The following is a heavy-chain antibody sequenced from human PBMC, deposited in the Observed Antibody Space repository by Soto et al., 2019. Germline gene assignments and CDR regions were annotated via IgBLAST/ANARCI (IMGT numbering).Heavy chain of an antibody. V-gene: IGHV1-69*02. Sequence: QVQLVQSGAEVKKPGSSVKVSCKASGGTFSSYSISWVRQAPGQGLEWMGRIIPILGVTNYAQTFQGRVTITADKFTSTAGMERSGQRAEQTAVYYCGSAATGYFYMDVWGKGAKVTVSS. CDR2: IIPILGVT. CDR1: GGTFSSYS. J-gene: IGHJ6*03. D-gene: IGHD2-15*01. CDR3: GSAATGYFYMDV.